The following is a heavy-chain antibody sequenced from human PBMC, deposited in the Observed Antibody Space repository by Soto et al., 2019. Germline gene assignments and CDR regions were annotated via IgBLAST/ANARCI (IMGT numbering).Heavy chain of an antibody. V-gene: IGHV4-59*01. CDR2: AFHTGGT. CDR3: ASSELATLRDTEYFHH. D-gene: IGHD5-12*01. CDR1: GGSISNYY. J-gene: IGHJ1*01. Sequence: PSETLSLTCTVSGGSISNYYWSWIRQPPGRGLEWIGYAFHTGGTNYNPSLKSRVTISVDSSKSQFALKLTSVTAADTAVYFCASSELATLRDTEYFHHWGQGTLVTVSS.